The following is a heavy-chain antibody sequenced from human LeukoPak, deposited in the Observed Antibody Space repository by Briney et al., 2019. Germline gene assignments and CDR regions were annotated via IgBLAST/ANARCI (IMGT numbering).Heavy chain of an antibody. Sequence: SGTLSLTCAVSGGSISSSNWWSLVRQPPGKGLEWIGEIYHSGSTNYNPSLKSRVTISVDTSKNQFSLKLSSVTAADTAVYYCARAGVRRARNYDYWGQGTLVTVSS. V-gene: IGHV4-4*02. CDR3: ARAGVRRARNYDY. J-gene: IGHJ4*02. CDR2: IYHSGST. CDR1: GGSISSSNW. D-gene: IGHD3-10*01.